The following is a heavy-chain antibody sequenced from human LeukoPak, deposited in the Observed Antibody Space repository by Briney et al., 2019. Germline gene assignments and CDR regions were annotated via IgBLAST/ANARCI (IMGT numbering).Heavy chain of an antibody. D-gene: IGHD6-13*01. CDR2: TYYRSKWYN. CDR3: ARDPMAAAGTGYYSYYGMDV. J-gene: IGHJ6*02. V-gene: IGHV6-1*01. Sequence: SPTLSLTFAISGDSVSSNSAAWNWIRQSPSRGLEWLGSTYYRSKWYNDYAVSVKSRITINPDTSKNQFSLQLNSVTPEDTAVYYSARDPMAAAGTGYYSYYGMDVWGQGTTVTVSS. CDR1: GDSVSSNSAA.